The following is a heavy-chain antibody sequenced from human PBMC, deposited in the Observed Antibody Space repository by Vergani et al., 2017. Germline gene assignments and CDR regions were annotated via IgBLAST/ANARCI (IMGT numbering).Heavy chain of an antibody. D-gene: IGHD5-18*01. V-gene: IGHV3-9*01. CDR2: ISWNSGSI. Sequence: EVQLVESGGGLVQPGRSLRLSCTASGFTFDDYAMHWVRQAPGKGLEWVSGISWNSGSIGYADSVKGRFTISRDNAKNSLYLQMNSLRAEDTAVYYCAKDIGANSGYSYGLDYWGQGTLVTVSS. J-gene: IGHJ4*02. CDR1: GFTFDDYA. CDR3: AKDIGANSGYSYGLDY.